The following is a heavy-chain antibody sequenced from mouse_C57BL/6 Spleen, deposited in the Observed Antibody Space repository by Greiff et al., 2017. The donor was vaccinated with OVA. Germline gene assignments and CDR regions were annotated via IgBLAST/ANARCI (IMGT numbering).Heavy chain of an antibody. Sequence: VKLVEPGAELARPGASVKLSCKASGYTFPSYGISWVKQRPGQGLAWIGGISPRSGNTYSNEKLKGKATLTTDKSSSTPYMELRSLTSEDSAVYFCARSDEYPFDYWGQGTTLTVSS. CDR3: ARSDEYPFDY. J-gene: IGHJ2*01. CDR2: ISPRSGNT. D-gene: IGHD5-1*01. CDR1: GYTFPSYG. V-gene: IGHV1-81*01.